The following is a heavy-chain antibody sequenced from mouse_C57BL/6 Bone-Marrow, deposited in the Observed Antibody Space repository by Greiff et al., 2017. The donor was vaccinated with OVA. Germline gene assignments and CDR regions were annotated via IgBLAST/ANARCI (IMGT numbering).Heavy chain of an antibody. J-gene: IGHJ2*01. V-gene: IGHV5-6*02. CDR2: ISSGGSYT. CDR1: GFTFSSYG. CDR3: ARIAYYSNYGYY. D-gene: IGHD2-5*01. Sequence: VMLVESGGDLVKPGGSLKLSCAASGFTFSSYGMSWVRQTPDKRLEWVATISSGGSYTYYPDSVKGRFTISRDNAKNTLYLQMSSLKSEDTAMYYCARIAYYSNYGYYWGQGTTLTVSS.